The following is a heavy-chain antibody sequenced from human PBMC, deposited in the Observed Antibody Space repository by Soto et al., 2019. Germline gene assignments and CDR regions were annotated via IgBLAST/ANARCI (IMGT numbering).Heavy chain of an antibody. J-gene: IGHJ6*03. CDR3: ARTMVRGVMTLQHYYYMDV. CDR1: GFTFSDYY. CDR2: ISSSGSTI. V-gene: IGHV3-11*01. Sequence: QVQLVESGGGLVKPGGSLRLSCAASGFTFSDYYMSWIRQAPGKGLEWVSYISSSGSTIYYADSVKGRFTISRDNAKNSLYLQMNSMRAEDTAVYYCARTMVRGVMTLQHYYYMDVWGKGTTVTVSS. D-gene: IGHD3-10*01.